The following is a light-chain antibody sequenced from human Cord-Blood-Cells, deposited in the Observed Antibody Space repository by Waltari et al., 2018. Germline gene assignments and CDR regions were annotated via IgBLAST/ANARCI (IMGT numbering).Light chain of an antibody. V-gene: IGLV2-23*01. CDR3: CSYAGSSTYWV. J-gene: IGLJ3*02. Sequence: QSALTQPASVSGSPGQSITIPCPGTSSAVGSYNLFSWYQQHPGKAPKLMIYEGSKRPSGVSNRFSGSKSGNTASLTISGLQAEDEADYYCCSYAGSSTYWVFGGGTKLTVL. CDR1: SSAVGSYNL. CDR2: EGS.